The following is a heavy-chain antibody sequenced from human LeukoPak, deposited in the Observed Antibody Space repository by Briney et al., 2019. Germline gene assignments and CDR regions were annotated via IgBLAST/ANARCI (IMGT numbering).Heavy chain of an antibody. J-gene: IGHJ4*02. CDR3: ARDGSPGEYYFDY. CDR2: INPDGRDT. V-gene: IGHV3-7*03. Sequence: GGSLRLSCVVSGFTFNRCWMNWVRQAPGKGLEWVAHINPDGRDTYYVDSVKGRFTISRDNAQNSMYLQMNSLRAEDTAVYYCARDGSPGEYYFDYWGQGTLVTVSS. CDR1: GFTFNRCW. D-gene: IGHD1-26*01.